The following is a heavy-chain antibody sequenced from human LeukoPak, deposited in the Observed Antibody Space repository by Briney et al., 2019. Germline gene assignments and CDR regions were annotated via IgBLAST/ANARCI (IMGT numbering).Heavy chain of an antibody. J-gene: IGHJ4*02. CDR3: AKGLLSGSGSYSDY. D-gene: IGHD3-10*01. Sequence: GGSLRVSCAASGFTFSSYAMNWVRQAPGKGLEWASVISASGGRTYYADSVKGRFTISRDNSKNTLYLQMNSLRAEDTAIYYCAKGLLSGSGSYSDYWGQGTLVTVSS. CDR1: GFTFSSYA. V-gene: IGHV3-23*01. CDR2: ISASGGRT.